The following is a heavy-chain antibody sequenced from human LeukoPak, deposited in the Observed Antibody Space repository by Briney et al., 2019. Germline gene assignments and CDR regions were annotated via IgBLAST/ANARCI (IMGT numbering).Heavy chain of an antibody. V-gene: IGHV3-23*01. J-gene: IGHJ4*02. CDR2: LSGSGDTT. D-gene: IGHD4-17*01. CDR3: AKKATVTTNYFDY. Sequence: PGGSLRLSCTASGFTFSSYAMSWVRQAPGKGLEWVSSLSGSGDTTYYADPVKGRFTISRDNSKNTLYLQLNSLRAEDTAVYYCAKKATVTTNYFDYWGQGTLVTVSS. CDR1: GFTFSSYA.